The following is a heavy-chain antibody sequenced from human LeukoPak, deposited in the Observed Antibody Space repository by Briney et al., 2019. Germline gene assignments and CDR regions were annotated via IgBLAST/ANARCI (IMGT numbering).Heavy chain of an antibody. J-gene: IGHJ5*02. D-gene: IGHD3-10*01. V-gene: IGHV1-18*04. CDR3: ARVVVWFGELFRGWFDP. Sequence: ASVKVSCKASGYTFTSYGISWVRQAPGQGLERMGWISAYNGNTNYAQKLQGRVTMTTDTSTSTAYMELRSLRSDDTAVYYCARVVVWFGELFRGWFDPWGQGTLVTVSS. CDR2: ISAYNGNT. CDR1: GYTFTSYG.